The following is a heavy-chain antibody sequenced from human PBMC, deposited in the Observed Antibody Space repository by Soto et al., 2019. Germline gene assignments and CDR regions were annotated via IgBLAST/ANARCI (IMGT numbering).Heavy chain of an antibody. J-gene: IGHJ4*02. Sequence: QVQLVESGGGVVQPGRSLRLSCAASGFTFSNYGMHWVRQAPGKGLEWGAVIWYEGGNKYYADSVEGRFTISRDNSKNTLYLQMNSLRAEDTAVYYCARSQGGRYCTSTSCYLFDYWGQGTLVTVSS. V-gene: IGHV3-33*01. D-gene: IGHD2-2*01. CDR2: IWYEGGNK. CDR1: GFTFSNYG. CDR3: ARSQGGRYCTSTSCYLFDY.